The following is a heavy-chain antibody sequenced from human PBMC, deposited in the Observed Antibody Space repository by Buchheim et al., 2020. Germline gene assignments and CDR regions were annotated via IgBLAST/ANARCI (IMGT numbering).Heavy chain of an antibody. CDR2: INSDGSST. CDR1: GFTFSSYW. Sequence: EVQLVESGGGLVQPGGSLRLSCAASGFTFSSYWMHWVRQAPGKGLVWVSRINSDGSSTSYADSVKGRFTISRDNAKNTPYLQMNSLRAEDTAVYYCARDPTYYYDSSGYYAREGYFDYWGQGTL. J-gene: IGHJ4*02. D-gene: IGHD3-22*01. CDR3: ARDPTYYYDSSGYYAREGYFDY. V-gene: IGHV3-74*01.